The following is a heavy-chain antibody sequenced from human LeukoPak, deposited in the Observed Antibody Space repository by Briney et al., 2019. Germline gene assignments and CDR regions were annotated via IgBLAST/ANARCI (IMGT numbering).Heavy chain of an antibody. D-gene: IGHD4-17*01. J-gene: IGHJ3*02. CDR3: AKDPNGDYIGTFDI. Sequence: GGSLRLSCAASGFTFSSYAMSWVRQAPGKGLEWVSSISGSGGSTQYAASVQGRLTISRDNSKNTLYLQMNSLRAEDTAVYYCAKDPNGDYIGTFDIWGQGTMVTVSS. V-gene: IGHV3-23*01. CDR2: ISGSGGST. CDR1: GFTFSSYA.